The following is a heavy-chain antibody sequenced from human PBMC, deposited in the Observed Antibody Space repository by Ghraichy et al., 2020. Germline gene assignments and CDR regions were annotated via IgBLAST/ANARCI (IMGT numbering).Heavy chain of an antibody. J-gene: IGHJ6*02. CDR2: ITSSGRTI. Sequence: GGSLRLSCVGSGFTLSNYNMNWVRQSPEKGLEWLSYITSSGRTIFYADSVKGRFTISRDNVKNSVSLQMNSLRDEDTAVYYCARASRVVRFYYYDGMDVWGQGTTVTVSS. V-gene: IGHV3-48*02. CDR1: GFTLSNYN. CDR3: ARASRVVRFYYYDGMDV. D-gene: IGHD4-23*01.